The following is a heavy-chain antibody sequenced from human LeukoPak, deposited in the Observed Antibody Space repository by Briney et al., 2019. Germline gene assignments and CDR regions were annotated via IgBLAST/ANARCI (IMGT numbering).Heavy chain of an antibody. CDR3: ARAPPVLLFGVAGPEFDP. Sequence: SETLSLTCAVSGGSISSSNWWSWVRQPPGKGLEWIGEIYHSGSTNYNPSLKSRVTISVDKSKNQFSLKLSSVTAADTAVYYCARAPPVLLFGVAGPEFDPWGQGTLVTVSS. J-gene: IGHJ5*02. D-gene: IGHD3-3*01. CDR1: GGSISSSNW. CDR2: IYHSGST. V-gene: IGHV4-4*02.